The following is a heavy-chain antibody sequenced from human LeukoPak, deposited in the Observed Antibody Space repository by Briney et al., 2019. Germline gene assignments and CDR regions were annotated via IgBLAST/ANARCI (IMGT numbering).Heavy chain of an antibody. CDR1: GFTFSSYW. D-gene: IGHD3-22*01. J-gene: IGHJ1*01. V-gene: IGHV3-74*03. Sequence: PGGSLRLSCAASGFTFSSYWMHWVRQAPGQGLLWVSDIKGDGSSKQYADSVKGGFTISRDNAKNTLYLQMNSLRAEDTAVYYCATGNYYDSRGYYTFGHWGQGTLVTVSS. CDR2: IKGDGSSK. CDR3: ATGNYYDSRGYYTFGH.